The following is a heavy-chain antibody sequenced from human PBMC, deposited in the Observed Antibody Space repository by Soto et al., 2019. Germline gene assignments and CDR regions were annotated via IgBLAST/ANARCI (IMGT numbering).Heavy chain of an antibody. V-gene: IGHV4-59*01. CDR3: ARDSGWAYSLDY. CDR2: IHYSGST. Sequence: SETLSLTCTVSCGSISRYYWTWIRQAPGKGLECIGYIHYSGSTTYNPSLKSRVTMSVDTSKNQFSLRLISVTRADTAVYYCARDSGWAYSLDYWGQGALVTVSS. CDR1: CGSISRYY. D-gene: IGHD6-19*01. J-gene: IGHJ4*02.